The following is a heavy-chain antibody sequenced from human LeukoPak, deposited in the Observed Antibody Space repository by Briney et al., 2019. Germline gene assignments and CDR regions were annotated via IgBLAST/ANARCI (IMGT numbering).Heavy chain of an antibody. Sequence: PVKVSCKASGFTFTSSAVQWVRQARGQRLEWIGWIVVGSGNTNYAQKFQERVTITRDMSTSTAYMELSSLRSEDTAVYYCAAGPAVAGYYYYYGMDVWGQGTTVTVSS. CDR2: IVVGSGNT. D-gene: IGHD6-19*01. V-gene: IGHV1-58*01. J-gene: IGHJ6*02. CDR1: GFTFTSSA. CDR3: AAGPAVAGYYYYYGMDV.